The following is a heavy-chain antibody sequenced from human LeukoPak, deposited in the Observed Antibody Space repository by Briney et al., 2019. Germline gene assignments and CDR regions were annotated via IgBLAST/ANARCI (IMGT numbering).Heavy chain of an antibody. Sequence: VASVKVSCKATGYTFTSYGISWVRHAPGQGLEWMGWISAYNGNTNYAQKPQGRVTMTTDTSTSTAYMELRSLRSDDTAVYYCARGHAGAARSPFDYWGQGTLVTVSS. J-gene: IGHJ4*02. CDR3: ARGHAGAARSPFDY. CDR1: GYTFTSYG. D-gene: IGHD6-6*01. CDR2: ISAYNGNT. V-gene: IGHV1-18*01.